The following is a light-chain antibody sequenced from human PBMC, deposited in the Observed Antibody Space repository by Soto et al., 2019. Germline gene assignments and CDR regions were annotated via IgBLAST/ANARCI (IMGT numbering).Light chain of an antibody. V-gene: IGLV2-14*01. CDR3: SSYARRSTPVV. CDR1: SSDVGGYNY. CDR2: GVS. Sequence: QSALTQPASVSGSPGQSITISCTGTSSDVGGYNYVSWYQQHPGKAPKLMIYGVSNRPSGVSNRFSGSKSGNTASLTISGLQAEDEADYYCSSYARRSTPVVFGGGTQLTVL. J-gene: IGLJ2*01.